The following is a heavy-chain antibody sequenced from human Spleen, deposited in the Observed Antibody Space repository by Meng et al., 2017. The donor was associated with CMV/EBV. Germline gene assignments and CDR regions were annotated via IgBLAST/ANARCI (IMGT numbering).Heavy chain of an antibody. Sequence: FDRSPINWVRQAPGKGLEWVSVISGSGGSTYYADSVQGRFTISRDNSKNMVYLQLNSLRAEDTALYYCARDSRLGYCSTISCPNFDYWGQGTLVTVSS. D-gene: IGHD2-2*01. CDR3: ARDSRLGYCSTISCPNFDY. CDR1: FDRSP. V-gene: IGHV3-23*01. J-gene: IGHJ4*02. CDR2: ISGSGGST.